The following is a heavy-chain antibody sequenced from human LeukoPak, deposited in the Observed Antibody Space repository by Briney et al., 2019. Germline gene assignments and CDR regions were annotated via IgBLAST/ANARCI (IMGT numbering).Heavy chain of an antibody. CDR2: IDWDDDK. CDR3: ARTEYSSSSYWFDP. V-gene: IGHV2-70*04. Sequence: SGPTLVNPTQTLTLTCTFSGSALSTSGMRVSWIRQPPGKALEWLARIDWDDDKFYSTSLKTRLTISKDTSKNQVVLTMTNMDPVDTATYYCARTEYSSSSYWFDPWGQGTLVTVSS. J-gene: IGHJ5*02. D-gene: IGHD6-6*01. CDR1: GSALSTSGMR.